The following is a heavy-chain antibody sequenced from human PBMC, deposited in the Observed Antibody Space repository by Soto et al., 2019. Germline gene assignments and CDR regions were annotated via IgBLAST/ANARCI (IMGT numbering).Heavy chain of an antibody. CDR2: IYYRGST. CDR1: GDSVSSGTYY. D-gene: IGHD5-18*01. CDR3: ARMESFGSLNWFDP. V-gene: IGHV4-61*01. Sequence: SETLSLTCIVSGDSVSSGTYYWTWIRQPPGKGLEWIGYIYYRGSTNYNPSLKSRVTISVDTSKNQFSLKLSSVTAADTAIYYCARMESFGSLNWFDPWGQGTLVTVSS. J-gene: IGHJ5*02.